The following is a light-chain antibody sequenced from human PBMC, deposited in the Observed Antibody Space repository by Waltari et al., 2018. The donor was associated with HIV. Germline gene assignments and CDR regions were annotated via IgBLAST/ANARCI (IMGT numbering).Light chain of an antibody. J-gene: IGKJ2*01. CDR3: QQYYSIPIT. CDR2: ETS. CDR1: PPIIKS. Sequence: DVHMTQSPSALSASVGDRVTITCRASPPIIKSLTWYQQKPGKAPKPLVYETSRLQSGVSSRFSGSGSGTDYTLTISSLQPEDFASYYCQQYYSIPITFGPGTKLEIK. V-gene: IGKV1-NL1*01.